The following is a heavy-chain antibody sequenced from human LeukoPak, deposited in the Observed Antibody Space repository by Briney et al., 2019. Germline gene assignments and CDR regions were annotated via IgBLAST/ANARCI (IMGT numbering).Heavy chain of an antibody. CDR3: ARDRTNYGRSSPGGFDY. D-gene: IGHD3-10*01. CDR1: GGSISSSSYY. CDR2: IYYSGTT. J-gene: IGHJ4*02. V-gene: IGHV4-39*07. Sequence: PSETLSLTCTVSGGSISSSSYYWGWIRQPPGKGLEWIGSIYYSGTTYYNPSLKSRVTISVDTSKNQFFLKLSSVTAADTAVYYCARDRTNYGRSSPGGFDYWGQGTLVTVSS.